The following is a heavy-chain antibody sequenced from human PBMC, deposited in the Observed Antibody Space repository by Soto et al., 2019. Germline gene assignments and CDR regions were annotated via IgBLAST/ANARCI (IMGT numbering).Heavy chain of an antibody. CDR2: IYHTGST. CDR1: GASIISTTSHNW. Sequence: QVHLQESGPGLVRPSGTLSLTCAVSGASIISTTSHNWWTWVRQPPGKGLEWIGEIYHTGSTNYNPSLKRRVTMSVDKSKNQFSLKLTSVTAADTAVYYCARMVGATLVDFWGQGTLVTVSS. J-gene: IGHJ4*02. D-gene: IGHD1-26*01. CDR3: ARMVGATLVDF. V-gene: IGHV4-4*02.